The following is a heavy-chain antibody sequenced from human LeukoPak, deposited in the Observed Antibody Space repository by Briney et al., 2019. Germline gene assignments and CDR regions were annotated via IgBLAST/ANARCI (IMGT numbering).Heavy chain of an antibody. D-gene: IGHD4-23*01. CDR3: ARDPGGNFGFDY. CDR2: ISPYSGDT. V-gene: IGHV1-18*01. J-gene: IGHJ4*02. CDR1: GYTFTTYG. Sequence: ASVKVSCKASGYTFTTYGISWVRQAPGEGLEWMGWISPYSGDTNYAQKLQGRVTMTTDTSTSIAYLELRSLISDDTAVYYCARDPGGNFGFDYWGQGTLVTVSS.